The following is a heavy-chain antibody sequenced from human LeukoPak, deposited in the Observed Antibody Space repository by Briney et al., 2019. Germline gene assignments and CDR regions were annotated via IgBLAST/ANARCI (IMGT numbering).Heavy chain of an antibody. Sequence: GGSLRLSXAASGFTFSRYTMNWVRQAPGKELEWISNIRSESSSTTYADSVKGRFTISRDNAKNSLYLQINSLRAEDTAVCYCVRDLNWAFDYWGQGTLVTVSS. V-gene: IGHV3-48*01. CDR3: VRDLNWAFDY. CDR1: GFTFSRYT. J-gene: IGHJ4*02. CDR2: IRSESSST. D-gene: IGHD3-16*01.